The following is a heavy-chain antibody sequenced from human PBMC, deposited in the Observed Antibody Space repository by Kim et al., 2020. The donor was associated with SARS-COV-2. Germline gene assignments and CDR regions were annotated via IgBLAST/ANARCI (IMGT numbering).Heavy chain of an antibody. D-gene: IGHD6-19*01. CDR2: IKQDGSEK. Sequence: GGSLRLSCAASGFTFSSYWMSWVRQAPGKGLEWVANIKQDGSEKYYVDSVKGRFTISRDNAKNSLYLQMNSLRAEDTAVYYCAREGVLHEGYSSGWYVPLSYWGQGTLVTVSS. CDR1: GFTFSSYW. V-gene: IGHV3-7*01. CDR3: AREGVLHEGYSSGWYVPLSY. J-gene: IGHJ4*02.